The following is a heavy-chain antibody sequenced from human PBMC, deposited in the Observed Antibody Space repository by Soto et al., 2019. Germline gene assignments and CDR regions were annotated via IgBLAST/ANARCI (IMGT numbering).Heavy chain of an antibody. CDR2: INHGGDT. CDR3: ARGEFGFSDCTSTSSQCAFDI. Sequence: QVQLQQWGAGLLKPSETLSLTCAVSGGSLSGNFWSWIRQTPGKGLDWIAEINHGGDTNYSPSLKSRVTISVDTSKNQFSLKVKSVTAADTAVYYCARGEFGFSDCTSTSSQCAFDIWGQGTMVTVSS. CDR1: GGSLSGNF. V-gene: IGHV4-34*01. J-gene: IGHJ3*02. D-gene: IGHD2-2*01.